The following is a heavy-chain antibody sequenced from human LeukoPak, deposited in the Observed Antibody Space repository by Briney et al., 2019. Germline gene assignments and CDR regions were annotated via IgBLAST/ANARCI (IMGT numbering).Heavy chain of an antibody. CDR3: ARVWYYGSGSHNWFDP. V-gene: IGHV4-4*02. Sequence: SGTLSLTCAVSGGSISSSNWWSWVRQPPGKGLEWIGEIYHSGSTNYNPSLKSRVTISVDKSKNQFSLKLSSVTAADTAVYYCARVWYYGSGSHNWFDPWGQGTLVTVSS. CDR1: GGSISSSNW. D-gene: IGHD3-10*01. J-gene: IGHJ5*02. CDR2: IYHSGST.